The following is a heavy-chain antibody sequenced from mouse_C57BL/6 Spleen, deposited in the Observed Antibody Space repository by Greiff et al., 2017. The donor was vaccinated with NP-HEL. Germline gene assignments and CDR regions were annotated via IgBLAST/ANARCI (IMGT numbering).Heavy chain of an antibody. J-gene: IGHJ4*01. CDR2: IDPSDSYT. Sequence: QVQLQQPGAELVMPGASVKLSCKASGYTFTSYWMHWVKQRPGQGLEWIGEIDPSDSYTNYNQKFKGKSTLTVDKSSSTAYMQLSSLTSEDSAVYYCARSDYGKSPYAMDYWGQGTSVTVSS. CDR1: GYTFTSYW. V-gene: IGHV1-69*01. CDR3: ARSDYGKSPYAMDY. D-gene: IGHD2-1*01.